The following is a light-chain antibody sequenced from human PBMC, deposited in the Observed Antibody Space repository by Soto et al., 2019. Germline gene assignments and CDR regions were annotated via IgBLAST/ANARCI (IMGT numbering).Light chain of an antibody. J-gene: IGKJ1*01. CDR1: QIIDTW. CDR2: KAS. V-gene: IGKV1-5*03. Sequence: DIQMTQSPSSLSASVGDRITITCRARQIIDTWLAWYQQKPGKAPKLLIYKASSLENGVPSRFSGSGSGTEFTRTISSLQPDDFATYYCQQYETYSPWTFGQGTKVEVK. CDR3: QQYETYSPWT.